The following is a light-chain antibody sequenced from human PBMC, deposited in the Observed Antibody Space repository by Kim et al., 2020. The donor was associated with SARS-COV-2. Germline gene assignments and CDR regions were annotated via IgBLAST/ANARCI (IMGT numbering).Light chain of an antibody. CDR1: KLGDKY. Sequence: SVSPGQTASITCSGDKLGDKYACWYQQKPGKSPGLVIYQDSKRPSGIPERFSGSNSGNTATLTISGTQAMDEADYYCQAWDSSTEVFGTGTKVTV. CDR3: QAWDSSTEV. V-gene: IGLV3-1*01. J-gene: IGLJ1*01. CDR2: QDS.